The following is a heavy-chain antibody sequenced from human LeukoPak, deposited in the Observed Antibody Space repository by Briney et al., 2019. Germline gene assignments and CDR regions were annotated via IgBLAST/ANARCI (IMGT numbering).Heavy chain of an antibody. Sequence: GGSLRLSCAASGFTFSNAWMSWVRQAPGKGLEWVANIKQDGSEKYYVDPVKGRFTISRDNAKNSLYLQMNSLRAEDTAVYYCARDGQQLGFWGQGTLVTVSS. CDR1: GFTFSNAW. CDR3: ARDGQQLGF. CDR2: IKQDGSEK. J-gene: IGHJ4*02. V-gene: IGHV3-7*04. D-gene: IGHD6-13*01.